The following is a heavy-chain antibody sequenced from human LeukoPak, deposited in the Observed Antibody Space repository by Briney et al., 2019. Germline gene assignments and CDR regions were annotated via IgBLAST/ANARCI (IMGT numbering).Heavy chain of an antibody. CDR3: ARGVSYYYDSSGYGYHY. V-gene: IGHV1-18*01. Sequence: GASVRVSCEASGYTFTSYGISWVRQAPGQGVEWMGWISAYNGNTNYAQKLQGRVTMTTDTSTSTAYMELRSLRSDDTAVYYCARGVSYYYDSSGYGYHYWGQGTLVTVSS. D-gene: IGHD3-22*01. CDR1: GYTFTSYG. J-gene: IGHJ4*02. CDR2: ISAYNGNT.